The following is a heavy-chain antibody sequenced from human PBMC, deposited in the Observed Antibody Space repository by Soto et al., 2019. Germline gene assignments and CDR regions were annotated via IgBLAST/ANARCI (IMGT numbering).Heavy chain of an antibody. J-gene: IGHJ5*02. D-gene: IGHD1-26*01. CDR1: GGSIISGDYY. CDR3: ARDRGRELANWFDP. Sequence: SPETLSLTCTVSGGSIISGDYYWSWIRQPPGKGLEWIGYIYYSGSTYYNPSLKSRVTISVDTSKNQFSLKLSSVTAAGTAVYYCARDRGRELANWFDPWGQGTLVTVSS. CDR2: IYYSGST. V-gene: IGHV4-31*03.